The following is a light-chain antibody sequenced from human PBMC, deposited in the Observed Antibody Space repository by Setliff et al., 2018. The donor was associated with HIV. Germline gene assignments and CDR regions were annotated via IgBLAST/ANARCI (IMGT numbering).Light chain of an antibody. CDR2: EVT. CDR3: SAFTYSRTWV. V-gene: IGLV2-14*01. CDR1: TNDIGAYNF. Sequence: SALTQPASVSGSPGQSITISCTGTTNDIGAYNFVSWYQHHAGTAPKLIIYEVTNRPSGVSNRFSGSKSGHMASLTISGLQAEDEADYFCSAFTYSRTWVFGGGTKVT. J-gene: IGLJ3*02.